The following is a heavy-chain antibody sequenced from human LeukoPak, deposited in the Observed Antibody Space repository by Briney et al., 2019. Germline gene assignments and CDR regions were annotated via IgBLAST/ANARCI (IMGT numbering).Heavy chain of an antibody. CDR2: MNPNSGNT. CDR1: GYTFTSYD. D-gene: IGHD3-3*01. Sequence: ASVKVSCKASGYTFTSYDINWVRQATGQGLEWMGWMNPNSGNTGYAQKFQGRVTMTRNTSISTAYMELSSLRSEDTAVYYCARILDFWSGPTPSYYYGMDVWGQGTTVTASS. CDR3: ARILDFWSGPTPSYYYGMDV. V-gene: IGHV1-8*01. J-gene: IGHJ6*02.